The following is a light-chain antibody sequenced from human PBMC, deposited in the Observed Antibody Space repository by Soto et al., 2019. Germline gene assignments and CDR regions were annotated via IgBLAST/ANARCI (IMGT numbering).Light chain of an antibody. CDR1: SSDVGAYDY. Sequence: QSALTQPASVSGSPGQSITISCTGTSSDVGAYDYVSWYQQHPGTAPKLIIYDVSRRPSGVSDRFSGSKSGNTASLTISGLQAEDEANYYCTSYSGITTLGVFGTGTKVTVL. CDR2: DVS. J-gene: IGLJ1*01. V-gene: IGLV2-14*03. CDR3: TSYSGITTLGV.